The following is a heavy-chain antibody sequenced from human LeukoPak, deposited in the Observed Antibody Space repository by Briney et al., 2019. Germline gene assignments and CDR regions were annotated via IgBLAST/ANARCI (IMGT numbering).Heavy chain of an antibody. V-gene: IGHV3-30*04. CDR2: ISYDGSNK. CDR1: GFTFSSYA. Sequence: PGRSLRLSCAASGFTFSSYAMHWVRQAPGKGLEWVAVISYDGSNKYYADSVKGRFTISRDNSKNTLYLQMNSLGAEDTAVYYCAREHPRGDPDYWGQGTLVTVSS. J-gene: IGHJ4*02. D-gene: IGHD3-10*01. CDR3: AREHPRGDPDY.